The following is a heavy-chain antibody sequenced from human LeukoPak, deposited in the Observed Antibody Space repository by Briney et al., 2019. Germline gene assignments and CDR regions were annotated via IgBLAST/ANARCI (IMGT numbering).Heavy chain of an antibody. D-gene: IGHD6-13*01. Sequence: GGSLRLSCAASGFTFSSYWMSWVRQAPGKGLEWVANIKQDGSEIYYVDSVKGRFTISRDNAKNSLYLQMNSLRAEDTAMYYCAREPAGSWPYYYYYGMDVWGQGTTVTVSS. CDR2: IKQDGSEI. CDR1: GFTFSSYW. CDR3: AREPAGSWPYYYYYGMDV. V-gene: IGHV3-7*01. J-gene: IGHJ6*02.